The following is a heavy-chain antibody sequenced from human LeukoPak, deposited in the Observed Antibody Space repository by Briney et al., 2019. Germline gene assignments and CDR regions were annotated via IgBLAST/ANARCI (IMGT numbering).Heavy chain of an antibody. J-gene: IGHJ4*02. D-gene: IGHD3-10*01. V-gene: IGHV4-34*01. Sequence: SETLSLTCTVSGGSISPYYWSWIRPPPGKGLEWIGEINHSGSTNYNPSLKSRVTISVDTSKNQFSLKLSSVTAADTAVYYCARGRYYYGSGSYYHSYYFDYWGQGTLVTVSS. CDR2: INHSGST. CDR3: ARGRYYYGSGSYYHSYYFDY. CDR1: GGSISPYY.